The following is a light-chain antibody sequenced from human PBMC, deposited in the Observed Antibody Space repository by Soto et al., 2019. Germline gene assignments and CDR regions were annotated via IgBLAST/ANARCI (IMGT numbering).Light chain of an antibody. CDR1: SSDVGGYNY. CDR3: CSYAGSYTHYV. Sequence: QSALTQPRSVSGSPGQSITISCTGTSSDVGGYNYVSWYRQHPGKAPKLMIYDVSKRPSGVPDRFSGSKSGNTASLTICGLQAEDEADYYCCSYAGSYTHYVFGTGTKVTVL. V-gene: IGLV2-11*01. J-gene: IGLJ1*01. CDR2: DVS.